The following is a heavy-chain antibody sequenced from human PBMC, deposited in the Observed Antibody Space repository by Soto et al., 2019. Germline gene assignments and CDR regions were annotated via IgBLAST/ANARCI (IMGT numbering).Heavy chain of an antibody. J-gene: IGHJ6*02. D-gene: IGHD4-17*01. CDR2: IYHSGST. V-gene: IGHV4-30-2*01. Sequence: QLQLQESGSGLVKPSQTLSLTCAVSGGSISSGGYSWSWIRQPPGKGLEWIGYIYHSGSTYYNPSLKSRVTISVDRSKNQFSLKLSSVTAADTAVYYCARGYGDNHYYYYGMDVWGQGTTVTVSS. CDR3: ARGYGDNHYYYYGMDV. CDR1: GGSISSGGYS.